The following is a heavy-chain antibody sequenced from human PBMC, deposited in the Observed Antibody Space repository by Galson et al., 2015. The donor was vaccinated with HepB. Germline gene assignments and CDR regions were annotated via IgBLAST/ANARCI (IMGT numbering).Heavy chain of an antibody. Sequence: SLRLSCAASGFTFGDYAMSWFRQAPGKGLEWVGFIRSKAYGGTTEYAASVKGRFTISRDDSKSIAYLQMNSLKTEDTAVYYCTRAPGYYGSGSPHAFDIWGQGTMVTVSS. CDR2: IRSKAYGGTT. J-gene: IGHJ3*02. V-gene: IGHV3-49*03. D-gene: IGHD3-10*01. CDR1: GFTFGDYA. CDR3: TRAPGYYGSGSPHAFDI.